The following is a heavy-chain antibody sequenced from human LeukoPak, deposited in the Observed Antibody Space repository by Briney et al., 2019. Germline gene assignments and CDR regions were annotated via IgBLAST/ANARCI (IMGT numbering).Heavy chain of an antibody. CDR2: INPNSGDT. CDR1: GYTFTVYY. CDR3: ARVGFERPRSSITVVRGVIRPNAFDL. Sequence: ASVKVSCKASGYTFTVYYMHWVRQAPGQGLEWMGRINPNSGDTKYAQNFQGRVTMTRDTSIDTAYMELNSLRSDDTAVYYCARVGFERPRSSITVVRGVIRPNAFDLWGQGTMATVSS. J-gene: IGHJ3*01. V-gene: IGHV1-2*02. D-gene: IGHD3-10*01.